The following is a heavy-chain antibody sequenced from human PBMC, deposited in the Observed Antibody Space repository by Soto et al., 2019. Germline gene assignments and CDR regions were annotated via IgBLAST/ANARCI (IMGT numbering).Heavy chain of an antibody. V-gene: IGHV1-69*13. CDR2: IIPIFGTA. D-gene: IGHD6-6*01. CDR3: SRAEWYSSSSGVGYYGMDV. Sequence: RASVKVSCKASGGTFSSYAISWVRQAPGQGLEWMGGIIPIFGTANYAQKFQGRVTITADESTSTAYMELSSLRSEDTAVYYCSRAEWYSSSSGVGYYGMDVWGQGTTVTVSS. CDR1: GGTFSSYA. J-gene: IGHJ6*02.